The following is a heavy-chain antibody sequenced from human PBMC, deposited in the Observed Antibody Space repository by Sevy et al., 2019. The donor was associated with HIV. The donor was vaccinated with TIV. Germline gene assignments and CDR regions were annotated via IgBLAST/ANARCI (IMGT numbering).Heavy chain of an antibody. V-gene: IGHV3-13*01. J-gene: IGHJ6*02. D-gene: IGHD5-12*01. CDR1: GFTFSSCD. CDR3: ARSGGYSDYGMDV. CDR2: IGSGGDA. Sequence: GGSLRLSCGASGFTFSSCDMHWVRQAAGKGLEWVSGIGSGGDAYYPGSVKGRFTISRENAKNSLYLQMNSLRAGDTAVYYCARSGGYSDYGMDVWGQGTTVTVSS.